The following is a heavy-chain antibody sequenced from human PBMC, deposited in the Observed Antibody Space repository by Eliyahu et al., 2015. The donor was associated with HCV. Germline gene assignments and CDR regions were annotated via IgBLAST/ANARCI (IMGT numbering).Heavy chain of an antibody. CDR1: GYTFSSYD. Sequence: QVQLVQSGAELKKPGDSVKVSCKASGYTFSSYDINWVRQATGQGLEWMGWMNPNSGNTGHAQKFQGRVTMTRNTSISTFYMDLSGLTSEDTAVYYCARSRMGYCTGGSCYFRAFDIWGQGTTVTVSA. J-gene: IGHJ3*02. V-gene: IGHV1-8*01. D-gene: IGHD2-15*01. CDR2: MNPNSGNT. CDR3: ARSRMGYCTGGSCYFRAFDI.